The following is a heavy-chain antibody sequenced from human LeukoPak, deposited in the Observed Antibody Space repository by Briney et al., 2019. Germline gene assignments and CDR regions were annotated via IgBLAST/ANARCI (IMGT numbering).Heavy chain of an antibody. D-gene: IGHD1-26*01. J-gene: IGHJ4*02. Sequence: SETLSLTCAVYGGSFSGYYWSWIRQSPGKGLEWIGEINHSGSTNYNPSLKSRVTISVDTSKNQFSLKLSSVTAADTAVYYCARVGEWELSLFDYWGQGTLVTVSS. V-gene: IGHV4-34*01. CDR2: INHSGST. CDR3: ARVGEWELSLFDY. CDR1: GGSFSGYY.